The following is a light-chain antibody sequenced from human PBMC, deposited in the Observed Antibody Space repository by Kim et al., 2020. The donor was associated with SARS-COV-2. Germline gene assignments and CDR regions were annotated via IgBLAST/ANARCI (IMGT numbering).Light chain of an antibody. V-gene: IGKV1-33*01. J-gene: IGKJ3*01. CDR3: QQYDNLLFT. CDR1: QDIINY. Sequence: ASVGDRVTITCLASQDIINYLKWYQQKPGNAPKLLIYDASNLETGVPSRFSGSGSGTDFTFTISSLQPEDIATYYWQQYDNLLFTFGPGTKVDIK. CDR2: DAS.